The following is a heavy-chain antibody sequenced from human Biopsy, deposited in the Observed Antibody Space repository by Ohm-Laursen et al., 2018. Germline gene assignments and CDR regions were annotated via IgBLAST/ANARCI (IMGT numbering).Heavy chain of an antibody. V-gene: IGHV4-4*07. CDR1: GGSTNDYF. J-gene: IGHJ2*01. CDR3: ARTPGKAVAGRFLDL. D-gene: IGHD6-19*01. Sequence: SETLSLTCSVSGGSTNDYFWSWIRQPAGETLEWIGRIYSSGGSSYNPSLKSRISMSMDTSNNQFSLTLTSVTAADTAVYYCARTPGKAVAGRFLDLWGCGTLVTVSS. CDR2: IYSSGGS.